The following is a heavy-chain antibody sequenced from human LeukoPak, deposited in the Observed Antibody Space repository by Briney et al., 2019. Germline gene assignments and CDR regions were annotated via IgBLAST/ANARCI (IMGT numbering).Heavy chain of an antibody. CDR2: ISGSGGST. D-gene: IGHD6-13*01. CDR3: AKDTARQQPDH. V-gene: IGHV3-23*01. Sequence: GALRLSCSASGFPFSSYAMSWVRQAPGKGLEWVSAISGSGGSTYYADSVKGRFTISRDNSKNTLYLQMNSLRAEDTAVYYCAKDTARQQPDHWGQGTLVTVSS. J-gene: IGHJ4*02. CDR1: GFPFSSYA.